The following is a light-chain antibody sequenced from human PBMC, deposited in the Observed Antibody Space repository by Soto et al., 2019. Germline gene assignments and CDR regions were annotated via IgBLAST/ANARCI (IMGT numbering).Light chain of an antibody. CDR1: QTISNN. CDR3: QQYRNWPRS. V-gene: IGKV3D-15*01. Sequence: EIVMTRSLATLSVSQGERATLSCRASQTISNNLAWYQQTPGQAHRLLSYGASSRATGIPDRCSGSGSGTDFTLTISRLEPEDFAVYYCQQYRNWPRSFGQGTKVDI. J-gene: IGKJ1*01. CDR2: GAS.